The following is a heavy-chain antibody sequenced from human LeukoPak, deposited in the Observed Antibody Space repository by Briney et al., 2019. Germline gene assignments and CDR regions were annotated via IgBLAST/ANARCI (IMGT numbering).Heavy chain of an antibody. D-gene: IGHD6-13*01. CDR1: GFTFSSYG. CDR2: ISYDGSNK. Sequence: GGSLRLSCAASGFTFSSYGMHWVRQAPGKGLEWVAVISYDGSNKYYADSVKGRFTISRDNSKNTLYLQMNSLRAEDTAVYYCAKSIAAAAGFDYWGQGTLVTVSS. J-gene: IGHJ4*02. CDR3: AKSIAAAAGFDY. V-gene: IGHV3-30*18.